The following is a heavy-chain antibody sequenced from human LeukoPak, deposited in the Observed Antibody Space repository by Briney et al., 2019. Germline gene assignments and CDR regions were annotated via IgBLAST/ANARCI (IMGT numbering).Heavy chain of an antibody. Sequence: SETLSLTCAVYGGSFSGYYWSWIRQPPGKGLEWIGEINHSGSTNYNPSLKSRVTISVDTSKNQFSLKLSSVTAADTAVYYCARHTFVVRGVMNRSHWFDPWGQGTPVTVSS. CDR2: INHSGST. CDR3: ARHTFVVRGVMNRSHWFDP. D-gene: IGHD3-10*01. CDR1: GGSFSGYY. V-gene: IGHV4-34*01. J-gene: IGHJ5*02.